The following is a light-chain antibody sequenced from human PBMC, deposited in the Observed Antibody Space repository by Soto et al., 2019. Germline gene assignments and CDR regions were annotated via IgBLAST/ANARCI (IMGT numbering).Light chain of an antibody. CDR1: QSVSSN. J-gene: IGKJ1*01. V-gene: IGKV3-15*01. Sequence: EIVMTQSPATLSVSPGERATLSCRASQSVSSNLAWYQQKSGQATRLLIYGASTRATGIPARFSGSGSGTEFTLTISSLQSEDVAVYYCQQYNNWPPGKFGQGTKVEIK. CDR2: GAS. CDR3: QQYNNWPPGK.